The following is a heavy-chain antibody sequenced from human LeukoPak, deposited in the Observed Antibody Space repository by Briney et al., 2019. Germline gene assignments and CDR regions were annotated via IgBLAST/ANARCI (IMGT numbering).Heavy chain of an antibody. CDR2: IFSSGTT. J-gene: IGHJ4*02. CDR3: ARGRAVTTGDDY. Sequence: SETLSLTCTVSGGCITNYYWSWIRQPAGKGLEWIGRIFSSGTTIYHPSLKSRVTMSVDTSKNHFSLKLTSVTAADTAVYYCARGRAVTTGDDYWGQGTLVTVSS. D-gene: IGHD4-17*01. CDR1: GGCITNYY. V-gene: IGHV4-4*07.